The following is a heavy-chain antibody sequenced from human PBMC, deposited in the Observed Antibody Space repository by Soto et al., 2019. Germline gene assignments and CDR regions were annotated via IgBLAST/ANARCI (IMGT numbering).Heavy chain of an antibody. Sequence: EVQLLESGGGLVEPGGSRRLSCADSGFTFSSYTMSWVRQAPGKGLEWVSTISGSGSSTYSRDSVKGRFTISRDNSKNTLYLQMNSLRVEDTAIYYGAKAWGIDYWGQGTLVTVSS. J-gene: IGHJ4*02. CDR2: ISGSGSST. D-gene: IGHD7-27*01. CDR3: AKAWGIDY. V-gene: IGHV3-23*01. CDR1: GFTFSSYT.